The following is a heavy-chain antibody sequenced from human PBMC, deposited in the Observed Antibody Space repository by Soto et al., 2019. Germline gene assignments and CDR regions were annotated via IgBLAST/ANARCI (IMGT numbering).Heavy chain of an antibody. CDR3: TSKNWGDAFDI. Sequence: GGSLRLSCTASGFTFGDYAMSWVRQAPGKGLEWVGFIRSKAYGGTTEYAASVKGRFTISRDDSKIIAYLQMNSLKTEYTAVYYCTSKNWGDAFDIWGQGTMVTVSS. J-gene: IGHJ3*02. V-gene: IGHV3-49*04. CDR1: GFTFGDYA. D-gene: IGHD7-27*01. CDR2: IRSKAYGGTT.